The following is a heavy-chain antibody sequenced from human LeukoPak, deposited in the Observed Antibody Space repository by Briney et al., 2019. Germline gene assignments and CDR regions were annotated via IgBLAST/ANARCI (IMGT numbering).Heavy chain of an antibody. CDR2: ISDDGTSK. D-gene: IGHD2-2*03. Sequence: GGSLRLSCVTSGFTFSNHAMHWVRQGPGKGLEWVAVISDDGTSKFYADSVKGRFTIFRDNSKDTLFLQINSLRPEDTAMYYCARVDDLDAFDIWGQGTLVTVSS. J-gene: IGHJ3*02. V-gene: IGHV3-30*04. CDR1: GFTFSNHA. CDR3: ARVDDLDAFDI.